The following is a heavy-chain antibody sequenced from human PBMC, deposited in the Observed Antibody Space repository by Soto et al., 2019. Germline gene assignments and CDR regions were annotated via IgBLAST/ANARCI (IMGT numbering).Heavy chain of an antibody. Sequence: QVQLVQSGAEVRKLGSSVKVSCKSSGGIFRSNAISWVRQAPGQGLEWLGAIIPQFPTPYYAQKFQGRVTITADESTSAAYMALHSLTSDATAVYFCARDAADTPMVYWGQGTPLTVSS. CDR2: IIPQFPTP. V-gene: IGHV1-69*01. J-gene: IGHJ4*02. CDR1: GGIFRSNA. D-gene: IGHD5-18*01. CDR3: ARDAADTPMVY.